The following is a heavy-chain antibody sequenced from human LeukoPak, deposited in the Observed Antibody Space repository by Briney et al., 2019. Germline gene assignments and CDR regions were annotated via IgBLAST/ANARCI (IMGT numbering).Heavy chain of an antibody. V-gene: IGHV1-69*02. J-gene: IGHJ3*02. CDR1: GGTFSSYT. D-gene: IGHD1-1*01. Sequence: SVKVSCKASGGTFSSYTISWVRQAPGQGLEWMGRIIPILGIANYAQKFQGRVTITTDESTSAAYMELSSLRSEDTAVYYCARQLRDDAFDIWGQGTMVTVSS. CDR2: IIPILGIA. CDR3: ARQLRDDAFDI.